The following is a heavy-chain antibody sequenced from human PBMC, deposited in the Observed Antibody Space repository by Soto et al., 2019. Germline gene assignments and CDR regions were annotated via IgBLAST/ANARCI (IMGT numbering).Heavy chain of an antibody. J-gene: IGHJ5*02. V-gene: IGHV3-49*05. CDR3: TRVVGYCSSTSCPTGGNWFDP. Sequence: NPGGSLRLSCTASGFTFGDYAMSWFRQAPGKGLEWVGFIRSKAYGGTTEYAASVKGRFTISRDDSKSIAYLQMNSLKTEDTAVYYCTRVVGYCSSTSCPTGGNWFDPWGQGTLVTVSS. CDR1: GFTFGDYA. D-gene: IGHD2-2*01. CDR2: IRSKAYGGTT.